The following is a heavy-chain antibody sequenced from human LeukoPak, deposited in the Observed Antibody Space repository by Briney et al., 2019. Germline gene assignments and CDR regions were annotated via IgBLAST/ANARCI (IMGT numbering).Heavy chain of an antibody. D-gene: IGHD3-16*01. J-gene: IGHJ5*02. CDR3: AREGHYDYVWGSYSWFDP. CDR2: ISSSSSYI. Sequence: KPGGSLRLSCAASGFTFSSYSMNWVRPAPGKGLEWVSSISSSSSYIYYADSVKGRFTISRDNAKNSLCLQMNSLRAEDTAVYYCAREGHYDYVWGSYSWFDPWGQGTLVTVSS. CDR1: GFTFSSYS. V-gene: IGHV3-21*01.